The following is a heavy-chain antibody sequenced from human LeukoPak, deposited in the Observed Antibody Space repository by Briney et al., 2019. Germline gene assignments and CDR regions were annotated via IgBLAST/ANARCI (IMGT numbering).Heavy chain of an antibody. Sequence: SETLSLTCTVSGGSFSSYYWSWIRQPPGKALEWIAYIYYSGSTYYNPSLKSRVTVSVDTSKNQFSLKLSSVTAADTAVYYCARHTVAYYYYYMDVWGKGTTVTVSS. V-gene: IGHV4-59*08. CDR2: IYYSGST. CDR1: GGSFSSYY. J-gene: IGHJ6*03. CDR3: ARHTVAYYYYYMDV. D-gene: IGHD2-15*01.